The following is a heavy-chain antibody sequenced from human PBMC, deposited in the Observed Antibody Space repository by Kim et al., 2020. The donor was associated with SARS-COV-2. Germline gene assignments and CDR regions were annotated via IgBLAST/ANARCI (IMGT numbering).Heavy chain of an antibody. D-gene: IGHD2-2*01. Sequence: SPSLKRRVTISVDTSKNQLSLKLSSVTAADTAVYYCARDRSSPGNYYFDYWGQGTLVTVSS. V-gene: IGHV4-59*01. J-gene: IGHJ4*02. CDR3: ARDRSSPGNYYFDY.